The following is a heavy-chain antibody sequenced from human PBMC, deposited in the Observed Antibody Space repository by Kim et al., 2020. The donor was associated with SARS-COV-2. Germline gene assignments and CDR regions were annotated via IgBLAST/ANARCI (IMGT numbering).Heavy chain of an antibody. D-gene: IGHD3-3*01. Sequence: GWSLRLSCVASGFTFSTYVMSWVRQAPGKGLEWVSAISADGGVVYYADFVQGRFIINRDNSKNTLFLEMTRLRADDTATYYCAKEGDQFWSTYYKYNFFDLWGRGSRDTVSS. CDR1: GFTFSTYV. J-gene: IGHJ5*02. CDR3: AKEGDQFWSTYYKYNFFDL. CDR2: ISADGGVV. V-gene: IGHV3-23*01.